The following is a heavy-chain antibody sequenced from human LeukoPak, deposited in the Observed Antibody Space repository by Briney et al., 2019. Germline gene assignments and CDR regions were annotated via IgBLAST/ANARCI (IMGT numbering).Heavy chain of an antibody. D-gene: IGHD1-1*01. CDR3: ARPQYKGVPYFDY. V-gene: IGHV3-33*01. CDR2: IWYDGSNK. Sequence: PGRSLRLSCAASGFTFSSYGMHWVRQAPGKGLEWVAVIWYDGSNKYYADSVKGRFTISRDNSKNTLYLQMNSLRAEDTAVYYCARPQYKGVPYFDYWGQGTLVTVSS. CDR1: GFTFSSYG. J-gene: IGHJ4*02.